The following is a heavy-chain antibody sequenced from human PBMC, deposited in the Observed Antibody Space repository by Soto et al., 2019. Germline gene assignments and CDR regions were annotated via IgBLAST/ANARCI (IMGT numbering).Heavy chain of an antibody. Sequence: PSETLSLTCTVSGGSISSGDYYWSWIRQPPGKGLEWIGYIYYSGSTYYNPSLKSRVTISVDTSKNQFSLKLSSVTAADTAVYYCARLGKSTGSDSWGQGTLVTVSS. D-gene: IGHD1-1*01. CDR2: IYYSGST. V-gene: IGHV4-30-4*01. CDR3: ARLGKSTGSDS. J-gene: IGHJ5*01. CDR1: GGSISSGDYY.